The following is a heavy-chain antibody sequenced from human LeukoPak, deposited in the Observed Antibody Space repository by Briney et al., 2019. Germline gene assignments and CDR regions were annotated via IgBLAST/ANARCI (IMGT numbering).Heavy chain of an antibody. CDR2: ISGSGGST. CDR3: AKQKPTNYDFWSGYWFDY. D-gene: IGHD3-3*01. V-gene: IGHV3-23*01. Sequence: PGASLRLSCAASGFTFSSYAMSWVRQAPGKGLEWVSAISGSGGSTYYADSVKGRFTISRDNSKNTLYLQMSSLRAEDTAVYYCAKQKPTNYDFWSGYWFDYWGQGTLVTVSS. CDR1: GFTFSSYA. J-gene: IGHJ4*02.